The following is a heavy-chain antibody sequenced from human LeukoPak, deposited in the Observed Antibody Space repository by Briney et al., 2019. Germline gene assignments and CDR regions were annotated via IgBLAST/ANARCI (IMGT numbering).Heavy chain of an antibody. Sequence: PGESLRLSCAASGFTFDDYAMHWVRRAPGKGLEWVSGISWNSGSIGYADSVRGRFTISRDNAKNSLYLQMNSLRAEDMALYYCAKDSGGSYYLGGDAFDIWGQGTMVTVSS. CDR2: ISWNSGSI. V-gene: IGHV3-9*03. CDR1: GFTFDDYA. D-gene: IGHD1-26*01. J-gene: IGHJ3*02. CDR3: AKDSGGSYYLGGDAFDI.